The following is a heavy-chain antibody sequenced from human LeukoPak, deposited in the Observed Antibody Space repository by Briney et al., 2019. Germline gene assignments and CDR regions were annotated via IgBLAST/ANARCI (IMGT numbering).Heavy chain of an antibody. J-gene: IGHJ5*02. CDR3: AREGNTWLDP. Sequence: EASVKVSCKASGYSFASYGIIWVRQAPGHGLEWMGWIKTYNGNTNYAQKFQGRVTLTTDTSTRTAYMELRSLTSDDTAVYYCAREGNTWLDPWGQGALVTVSS. CDR2: IKTYNGNT. CDR1: GYSFASYG. V-gene: IGHV1-18*01.